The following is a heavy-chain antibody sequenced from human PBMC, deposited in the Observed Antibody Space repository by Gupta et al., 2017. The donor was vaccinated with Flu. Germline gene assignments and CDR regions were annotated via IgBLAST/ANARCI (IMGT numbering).Heavy chain of an antibody. CDR3: VIIEGRQAVGLAGSGFEL. CDR1: GLNFSHYW. D-gene: IGHD6-25*01. Sequence: LVESGGGLVQPGGSLRLSCVAFGLNFSHYWMSWVRQTPGKGLEWVANIQRHGREEYYGESVKGLFVISRDNVKNLVYRQMSSLSEEETDRSFCVIIEGRQAVGLAGSGFELWGQGTLVFVSS. J-gene: IGHJ4*03. CDR2: IQRHGREE. V-gene: IGHV3-7*02.